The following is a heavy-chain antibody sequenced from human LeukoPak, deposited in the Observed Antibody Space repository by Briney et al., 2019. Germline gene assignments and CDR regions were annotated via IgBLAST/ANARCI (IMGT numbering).Heavy chain of an antibody. CDR3: ARSPIAAAGTGFFDY. J-gene: IGHJ4*02. V-gene: IGHV1-18*01. CDR1: GYTFTSYG. D-gene: IGHD6-13*01. CDR2: ISAYNGNT. Sequence: ASVKVSCKASGYTFTSYGISWVRQAPGQGLEWMGWISAYNGNTNYAQKLQGRVTMTTDTSTSTAYMELRSLRPDDTAVYYCARSPIAAAGTGFFDYWGQGTLVTVSS.